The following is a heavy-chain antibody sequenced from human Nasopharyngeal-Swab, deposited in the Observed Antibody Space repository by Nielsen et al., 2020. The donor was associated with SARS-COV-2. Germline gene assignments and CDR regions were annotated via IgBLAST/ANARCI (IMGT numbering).Heavy chain of an antibody. CDR3: ARGGGYCSSTSCPNWFDP. V-gene: IGHV1-8*01. CDR2: MNPNSGNT. D-gene: IGHD2-2*01. Sequence: ASVKVSCKASGYTFTSSDINWVRQATGQGLEWMGWMNPNSGNTGYAQKFKGRVTMTRNTSISTGYMELSGLRFEDTAVYYCARGGGYCSSTSCPNWFDPWGQGTLVTVSS. J-gene: IGHJ5*02. CDR1: GYTFTSSD.